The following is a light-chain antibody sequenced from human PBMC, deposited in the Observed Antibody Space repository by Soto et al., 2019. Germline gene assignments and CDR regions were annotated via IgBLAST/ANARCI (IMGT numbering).Light chain of an antibody. CDR3: QQYGSSPRFT. J-gene: IGKJ3*01. CDR1: QSIASSY. CDR2: GAS. V-gene: IGKV3-20*01. Sequence: EIVLTQSPGTLSLSPGERATLSCRASQSIASSYLAWFQQKPGQAPRLLIYGASSRATGIPDRFSGSGSRTEFTLTITSLEPDDFAVYYCQQYGSSPRFTFGPGTKVDIK.